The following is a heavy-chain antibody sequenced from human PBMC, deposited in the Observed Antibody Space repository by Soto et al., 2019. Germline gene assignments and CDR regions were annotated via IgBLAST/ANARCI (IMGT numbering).Heavy chain of an antibody. V-gene: IGHV4-38-2*02. CDR2: TCHGGST. Sequence: SETLSLTCTVSGGSISSGYYWGWLRQPPGKGLEWIGSTCHGGSTYYNPSLNSRVTLSIDMTNNHVSLILNSATAADTAVYYCARVGPWVPYYYDSSPYTFENWFDPWGQGTLVTVSS. J-gene: IGHJ5*02. D-gene: IGHD3-22*01. CDR1: GGSISSGYY. CDR3: ARVGPWVPYYYDSSPYTFENWFDP.